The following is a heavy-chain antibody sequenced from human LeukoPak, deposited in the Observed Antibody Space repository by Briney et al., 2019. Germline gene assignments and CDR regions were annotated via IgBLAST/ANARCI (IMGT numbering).Heavy chain of an antibody. CDR3: ARDDNSEYSDDAFDI. CDR1: GASIRSYS. D-gene: IGHD1-26*01. Sequence: SETLSLTCSVSGASIRSYSWSWLRQPAGKGLEWIGRIHTSASTEYNPSLKSRVTTSVGTSKNQFSLKLNSVTAADTAVYFCARDDNSEYSDDAFDIWGQGTLVTVSS. CDR2: IHTSAST. V-gene: IGHV4-4*07. J-gene: IGHJ3*02.